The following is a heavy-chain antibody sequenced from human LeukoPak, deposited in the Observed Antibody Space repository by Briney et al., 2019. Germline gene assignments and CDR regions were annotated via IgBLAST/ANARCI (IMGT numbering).Heavy chain of an antibody. V-gene: IGHV4-38-2*02. Sequence: SETLSLTCSVSNYSIRRGYYWGWIRQSPGKRLEWIGNVYHSGSTHYNPSLESRISMSADPSKNQFSLRLSSVTTADTAVYYCARVLGSIGYFEYWGQGILVSVAS. J-gene: IGHJ4*02. CDR3: ARVLGSIGYFEY. CDR2: VYHSGST. CDR1: NYSIRRGYY. D-gene: IGHD3-22*01.